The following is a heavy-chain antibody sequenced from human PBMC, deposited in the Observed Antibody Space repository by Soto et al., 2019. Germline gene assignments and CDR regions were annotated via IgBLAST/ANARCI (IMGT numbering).Heavy chain of an antibody. CDR3: ARDSRYCSSTSCYEYYYYYGMDV. D-gene: IGHD2-2*01. CDR1: GGSISSYY. V-gene: IGHV4-59*01. J-gene: IGHJ6*02. Sequence: QVQLQESGPGLVKPSETLSLTCTVSGGSISSYYWSWIRQPPGKGLEWIGYIYYSGSTNYNPSLKSRVTISVDTSKNQFSLKLSSVTAADTAVYYCARDSRYCSSTSCYEYYYYYGMDVWGQGTTVTVSS. CDR2: IYYSGST.